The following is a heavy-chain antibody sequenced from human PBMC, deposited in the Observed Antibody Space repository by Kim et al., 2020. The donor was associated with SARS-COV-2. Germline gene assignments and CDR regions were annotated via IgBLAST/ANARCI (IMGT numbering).Heavy chain of an antibody. CDR3: ARGGRSVAAAGIRLDY. D-gene: IGHD6-13*01. Sequence: SLKSRVTISVDTSKNQFSLKLSSVTAADTAVYYCARGGRSVAAAGIRLDYWGQGTLVTVSS. V-gene: IGHV4-34*01. J-gene: IGHJ4*02.